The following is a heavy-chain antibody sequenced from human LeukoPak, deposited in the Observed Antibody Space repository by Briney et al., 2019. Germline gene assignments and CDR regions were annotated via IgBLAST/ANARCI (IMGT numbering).Heavy chain of an antibody. CDR1: GDSISNFY. CDR2: IYTSGST. CDR3: ARDVGATPGYFDY. Sequence: PSETLSLTCTVSGDSISNFYWSWIRQPAGKGLEWIGRIYTSGSTNYNPSLKSRVTISVDTSKNQFSLKLSSVTAADTAVYYCARDVGATPGYFDYWGQGTLVTVSS. V-gene: IGHV4-4*07. D-gene: IGHD1-26*01. J-gene: IGHJ4*02.